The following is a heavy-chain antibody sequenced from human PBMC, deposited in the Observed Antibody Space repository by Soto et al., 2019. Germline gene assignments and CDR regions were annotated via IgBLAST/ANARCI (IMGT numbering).Heavy chain of an antibody. J-gene: IGHJ2*01. V-gene: IGHV1-69*01. CDR1: GGTFSSYA. CDR3: ASSYDILTGYFDNAPPACYFDL. D-gene: IGHD3-9*01. CDR2: IITIFGTA. Sequence: QVQLVQSGAEVKKPGSSVKVSCQASGGTFSSYAISWVRQAPGQGLERMGGIITIFGTANYAQNCQGRVTITADESTSTTYMELRSLRSVDTAVYYCASSYDILTGYFDNAPPACYFDLWGRGTLVTVSS.